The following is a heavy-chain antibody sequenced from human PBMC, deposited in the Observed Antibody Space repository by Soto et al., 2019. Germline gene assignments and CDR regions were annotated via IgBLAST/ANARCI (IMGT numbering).Heavy chain of an antibody. CDR3: ANGGIQQWLVGAY. CDR2: ISGGGDTT. Sequence: EVQLLESGGGLVQPGGSLRLSCAASGFTFSNSAMSWVRQAPGKWLEWVSAISGGGDTTYYADSVKGRFAISRDNSKNTLYLQMNSLSAEDTAIYYCANGGIQQWLVGAYWGQGTLVTVSS. V-gene: IGHV3-23*01. D-gene: IGHD5-18*01. CDR1: GFTFSNSA. J-gene: IGHJ4*02.